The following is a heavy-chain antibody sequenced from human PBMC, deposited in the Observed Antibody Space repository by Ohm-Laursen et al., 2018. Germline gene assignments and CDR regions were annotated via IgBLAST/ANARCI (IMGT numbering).Heavy chain of an antibody. J-gene: IGHJ4*02. D-gene: IGHD6-13*01. CDR2: ISSSGSRI. CDR3: ARGGQQQVEDY. Sequence: SLRLSCTASGFTFSDYYMNWIRQAPGKGLEWVSQISSSGSRIYYVDSVKGRFTISRDNAKNSLYLQMNSLRAEDTAVYYCARGGQQQVEDYWGQGTLVTVSS. CDR1: GFTFSDYY. V-gene: IGHV3-11*01.